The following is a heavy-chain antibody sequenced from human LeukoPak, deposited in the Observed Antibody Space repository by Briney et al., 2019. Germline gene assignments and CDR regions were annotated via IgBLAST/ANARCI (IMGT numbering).Heavy chain of an antibody. CDR3: ARRGSSWYDNWFDP. D-gene: IGHD6-13*01. CDR1: GGSISSYY. V-gene: IGHV4-4*07. CDR2: IYTSGST. Sequence: SETLSLTCTVSGGSISSYYWSWIRQPAGKGLEWIGRIYTSGSTNYNPSLKSRVTMSVDTSKNQFSLKLSSVTAADTAVYYCARRGSSWYDNWFDPWGQGTLVTVSS. J-gene: IGHJ5*02.